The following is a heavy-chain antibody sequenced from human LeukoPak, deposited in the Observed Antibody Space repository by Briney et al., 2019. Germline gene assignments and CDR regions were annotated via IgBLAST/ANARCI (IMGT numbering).Heavy chain of an antibody. CDR2: INENGANT. D-gene: IGHD4-17*01. V-gene: IGHV3-23*01. Sequence: SGGSLRLSCAASGFMLGSYGMTWVRQAPGRGPEWVSTINENGANTHYADSVEGRFTISRDNSKNTFYLQMNSLRAEDTAVYYCAKDFQHDGGQEWGQGTLVSVSS. CDR3: AKDFQHDGGQE. CDR1: GFMLGSYG. J-gene: IGHJ4*02.